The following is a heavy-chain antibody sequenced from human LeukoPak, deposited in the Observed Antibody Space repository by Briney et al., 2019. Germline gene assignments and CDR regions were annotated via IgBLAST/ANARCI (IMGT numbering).Heavy chain of an antibody. J-gene: IGHJ5*02. V-gene: IGHV1-8*01. CDR1: GYAFTTYD. Sequence: ASVKVSCKASGYAFTTYDINWVRQATGPGPEWMGGMYPNSGNTGYTQNFQGRVTMTRNTSISTAYMELGSLKSEDTAVYYCARGRGNGHKENWFDPWGQGTLVTVSS. CDR3: ARGRGNGHKENWFDP. D-gene: IGHD5-24*01. CDR2: MYPNSGNT.